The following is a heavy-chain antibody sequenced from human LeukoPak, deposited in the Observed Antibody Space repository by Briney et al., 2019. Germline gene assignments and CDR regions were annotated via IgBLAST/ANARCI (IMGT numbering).Heavy chain of an antibody. D-gene: IGHD3-22*01. CDR3: ARDRAFYDSSGYLGDFDY. V-gene: IGHV3-21*01. CDR2: TSNTGNHI. J-gene: IGHJ4*02. Sequence: GSLRLSCAASGFTFSTYSMNWVRQSPGKGLEWVSSTSNTGNHIYYADSVKGRFTISRDNTKNSLYLQMNSLRAEDTAVYYCARDRAFYDSSGYLGDFDYWGRGTLVTVSS. CDR1: GFTFSTYS.